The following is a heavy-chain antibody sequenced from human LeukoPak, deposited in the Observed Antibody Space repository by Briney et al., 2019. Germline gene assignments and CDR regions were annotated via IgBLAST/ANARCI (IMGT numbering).Heavy chain of an antibody. J-gene: IGHJ3*02. Sequence: ASVKVSCKASGYTFTGYYMHWVRQAPGQGLEWMGWINPNSGGTNYAQKFQGWVTMTRDTSISTAYMELSRLRSDDTAVYYCARVYSGSYYGAFDIWGQGTMVTVSS. V-gene: IGHV1-2*04. CDR1: GYTFTGYY. D-gene: IGHD1-26*01. CDR2: INPNSGGT. CDR3: ARVYSGSYYGAFDI.